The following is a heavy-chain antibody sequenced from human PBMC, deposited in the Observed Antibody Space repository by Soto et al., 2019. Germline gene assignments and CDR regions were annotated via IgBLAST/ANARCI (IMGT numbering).Heavy chain of an antibody. CDR2: IIPIFGTA. CDR3: ARDRGVVPAASQYYFDE. J-gene: IGHJ4*02. D-gene: IGHD2-2*01. Sequence: SVKVSCKASGGTFSSYAISWVRQAPGQGLEWMGGIIPIFGTANYAQKFQGRVTITADESTSTAYMELSSLRSEDTAVYYCARDRGVVPAASQYYFDEWGQGTMVTV. CDR1: GGTFSSYA. V-gene: IGHV1-69*13.